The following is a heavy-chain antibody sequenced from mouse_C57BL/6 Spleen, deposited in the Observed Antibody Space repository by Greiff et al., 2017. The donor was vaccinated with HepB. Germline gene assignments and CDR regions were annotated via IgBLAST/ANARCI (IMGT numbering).Heavy chain of an antibody. Sequence: VQLQQSGAELVRPGASVKLSCTASGFNIKDDYMHWVKQRPEQGLEWIGWIDPENGDTEYASKFQGKATITADTSSNTAYLQLSSLTSEDTAVYYCTTGSYQDWYFDVWGTGTTVTVSS. V-gene: IGHV14-4*01. J-gene: IGHJ1*03. CDR2: IDPENGDT. CDR3: TTGSYQDWYFDV. CDR1: GFNIKDDY.